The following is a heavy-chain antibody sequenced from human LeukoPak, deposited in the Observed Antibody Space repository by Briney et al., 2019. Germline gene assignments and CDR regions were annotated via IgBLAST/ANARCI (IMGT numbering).Heavy chain of an antibody. V-gene: IGHV1-46*01. J-gene: IGHJ4*02. CDR3: AIPGPKRVLRYFDWLLDY. CDR1: GYTFTSYY. D-gene: IGHD3-9*01. Sequence: GASVKVSCKASGYTFTSYYMHWVRQAPGQGFEWMGIINPSGGSTSYAQKFQGRVTMTRDTSTSTVYMELSSLRSEDTAVYYCAIPGPKRVLRYFDWLLDYWGQGTLVTVSS. CDR2: INPSGGST.